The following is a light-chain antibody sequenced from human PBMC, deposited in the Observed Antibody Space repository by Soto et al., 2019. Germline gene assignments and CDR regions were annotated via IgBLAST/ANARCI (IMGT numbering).Light chain of an antibody. CDR1: QSVDIN. CDR2: GAS. CDR3: QQYRSWPRT. Sequence: EIVLTQSPATLSVSPGERVTLSCRASQSVDINLAWYQQTPGQAPRLLTYGASTRATDMPGRFSGRGAGAEFTLTISSLQSEDFAVYYCQQYRSWPRTFGQGTKVDI. V-gene: IGKV3-15*01. J-gene: IGKJ1*01.